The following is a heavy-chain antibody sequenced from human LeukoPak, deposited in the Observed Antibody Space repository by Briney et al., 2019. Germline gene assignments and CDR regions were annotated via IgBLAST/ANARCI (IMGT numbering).Heavy chain of an antibody. CDR1: GDSISSSTYH. J-gene: IGHJ6*02. V-gene: IGHV4-39*01. D-gene: IGHD2-15*01. CDR3: ARWGCSGGGCYYYFYYGMDV. CDR2: MSYSGST. Sequence: PSETLSLTCTVSGDSISSSTYHWGWIRQPPGKGLEWLATMSYSGSTYYNPSLKGRVTMSVDTSKNQFSLKVNSVTAADTAVYYCARWGCSGGGCYYYFYYGMDVWGQGTTVTVSS.